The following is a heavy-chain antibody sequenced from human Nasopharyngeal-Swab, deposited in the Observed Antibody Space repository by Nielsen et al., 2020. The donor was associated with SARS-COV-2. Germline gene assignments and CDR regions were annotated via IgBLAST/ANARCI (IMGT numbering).Heavy chain of an antibody. V-gene: IGHV3-30-3*01. D-gene: IGHD5-18*01. J-gene: IGHJ6*03. CDR2: ISYDGSNK. CDR3: ARAEGYSYGPLIYYYYMDV. Sequence: WIRQPPGKGLEWVAVISYDGSNKYYADSVKGRFTISRDNSKNMLYLQMNSLRAEDTAVYYCARAEGYSYGPLIYYYYMDVWGKGTTVTVSS.